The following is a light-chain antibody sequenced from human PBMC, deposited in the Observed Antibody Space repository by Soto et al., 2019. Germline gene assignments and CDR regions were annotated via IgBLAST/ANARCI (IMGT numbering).Light chain of an antibody. V-gene: IGKV1-17*03. CDR1: QGIDNY. J-gene: IGKJ1*01. CDR2: AAS. Sequence: DIQMTQSPSAMSASVGDRVTITCRASQGIDNYLAWFQQKPGKVPQRLIYAASTLQSGVPSRFSGSGSGTNFTLSLNSLQPEDFATYYCQQGYSNPWTFGQGTKVDI. CDR3: QQGYSNPWT.